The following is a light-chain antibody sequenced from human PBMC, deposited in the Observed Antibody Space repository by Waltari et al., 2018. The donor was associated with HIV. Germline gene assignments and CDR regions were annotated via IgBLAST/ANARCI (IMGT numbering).Light chain of an antibody. Sequence: QSALTQPRSVSGSPGQSVTISCTGTSSDVGDSTYVSWYRPNPGKVPKLMIYDVSKRPSGVPDRFSGSRSGNTASLTISGLQAEDEADYFCCSYAGNYSYVFGSGSRVTVL. J-gene: IGLJ1*01. CDR1: SSDVGDSTY. CDR2: DVS. CDR3: CSYAGNYSYV. V-gene: IGLV2-11*01.